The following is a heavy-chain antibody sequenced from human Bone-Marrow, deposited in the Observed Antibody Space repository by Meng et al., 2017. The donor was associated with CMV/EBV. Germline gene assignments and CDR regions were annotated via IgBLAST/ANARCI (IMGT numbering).Heavy chain of an antibody. CDR3: ARVRLVPGTDNYYYYYGMDV. CDR2: ISSSSYI. Sequence: GGSLRLSCAASGFTFSSYSMNWVRQAPGKGLEWVSSISSSSYIYYADSVKGRFTISRDNAKNSLYLQMNSLRAEDTAVYYCARVRLVPGTDNYYYYYGMDVWGQGTTVTVSS. D-gene: IGHD2-2*01. J-gene: IGHJ6*02. V-gene: IGHV3-21*01. CDR1: GFTFSSYS.